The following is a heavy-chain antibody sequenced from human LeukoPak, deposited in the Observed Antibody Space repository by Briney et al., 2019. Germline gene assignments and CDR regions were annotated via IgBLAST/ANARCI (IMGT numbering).Heavy chain of an antibody. CDR3: ARLVGATTPFDY. CDR1: GYKFTNNW. CDR2: IYPDDSDV. V-gene: IGHV5-51*01. Sequence: GESLRISCRASGYKFTNNWIAWVRHMPGKGLEWIGLIYPDDSDVKYNPSFRGQVSMSVDKSISTAYLQRSSLKASDTAMYYCARLVGATTPFDYWGQGALVTVSS. D-gene: IGHD1-26*01. J-gene: IGHJ4*02.